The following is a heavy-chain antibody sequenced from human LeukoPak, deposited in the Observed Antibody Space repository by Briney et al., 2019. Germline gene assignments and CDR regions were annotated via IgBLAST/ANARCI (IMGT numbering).Heavy chain of an antibody. Sequence: ASVTVSCKISEYSLTDLSIHWVREAPGAGLEWMGGFDSENNKMVYSQKFQGRVTMTEDTSADTAYMELTSLRSEDTAVYFCATDRVYRSSGRSWGFFDYWGQRTLVIVSS. D-gene: IGHD6-19*01. CDR1: EYSLTDLS. CDR3: ATDRVYRSSGRSWGFFDY. CDR2: FDSENNKM. V-gene: IGHV1-24*01. J-gene: IGHJ4*02.